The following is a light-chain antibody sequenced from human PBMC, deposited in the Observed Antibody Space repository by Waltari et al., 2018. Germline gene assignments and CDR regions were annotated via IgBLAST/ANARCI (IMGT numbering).Light chain of an antibody. CDR3: SAYTSRGTLK. CDR1: SADIGAYSY. J-gene: IGLJ2*01. V-gene: IGLV2-14*03. Sequence: QSALTQPASVSGSPGQSITIPCTGTSADIGAYSYVTWYHQRPGKVPKRIIYDLTERPSGVSNRFSGSKSDSTASLTVSGLQAEDEGLFYCSAYTSRGTLKFGGGTRVTVL. CDR2: DLT.